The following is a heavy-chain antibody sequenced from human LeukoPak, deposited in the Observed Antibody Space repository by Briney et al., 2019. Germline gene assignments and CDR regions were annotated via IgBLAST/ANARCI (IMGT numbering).Heavy chain of an antibody. D-gene: IGHD2-8*01. J-gene: IGHJ4*02. V-gene: IGHV4-59*11. Sequence: PSETLSLTFTVSGGSISSHYWSWIRQPPGKGLEWIGYIYYSGSTNYNPSLKSRVTISVDTSKNQFSLKLSSVTAADTAVYYCARTNRGFLFDYWGQGTLVTVSS. CDR3: ARTNRGFLFDY. CDR2: IYYSGST. CDR1: GGSISSHY.